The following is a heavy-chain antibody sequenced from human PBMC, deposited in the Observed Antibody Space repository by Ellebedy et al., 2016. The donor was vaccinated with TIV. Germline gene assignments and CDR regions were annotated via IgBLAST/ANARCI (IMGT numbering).Heavy chain of an antibody. CDR1: GFTFSSYW. D-gene: IGHD2-2*03. Sequence: GESLKISCVASGFTFSSYWMNWVRQAPGKGLEWVANIKLDGSEKYYVDSVKGRFTISRHNSKNTLYLQMNSLRAEDTAVYYCARGVGSYYYYGMDVWGQGTTVTVSS. CDR3: ARGVGSYYYYGMDV. CDR2: IKLDGSEK. J-gene: IGHJ6*02. V-gene: IGHV3-7*03.